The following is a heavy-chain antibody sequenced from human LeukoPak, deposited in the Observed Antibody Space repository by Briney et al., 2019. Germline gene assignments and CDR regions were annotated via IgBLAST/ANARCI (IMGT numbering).Heavy chain of an antibody. Sequence: ASETLSLTCTVSGGSISSGGYYWSWIRQHPGKGLEWIGYIYYSGSTYYNPSLKSRVTISVDTSKNQFSLKLSSVTAADTAVYYCARGPPTVTTGWFDPWGQGTLVTVSS. CDR3: ARGPPTVTTGWFDP. CDR1: GGSISSGGYY. V-gene: IGHV4-31*03. CDR2: IYYSGST. J-gene: IGHJ5*02. D-gene: IGHD4-17*01.